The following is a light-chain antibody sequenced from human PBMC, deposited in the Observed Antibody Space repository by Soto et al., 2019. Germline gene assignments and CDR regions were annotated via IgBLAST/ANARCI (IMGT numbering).Light chain of an antibody. CDR2: GAS. J-gene: IGKJ1*01. CDR1: QSVSSSY. CDR3: QQYGSSPQT. V-gene: IGKV3-20*01. Sequence: EIVLTQSAGTLSLSPGDRATLSCRASQSVSSSYLAWYQQKPGQAPRLLIYGASSRATGIPDRFSGSGSGTDFTLTISRLEPEDFAVYYCQQYGSSPQTFGQGTKVDIK.